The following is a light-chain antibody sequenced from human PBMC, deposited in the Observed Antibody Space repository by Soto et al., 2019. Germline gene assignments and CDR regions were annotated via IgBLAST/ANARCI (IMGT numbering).Light chain of an antibody. Sequence: EIVLTQSPGTLSLSPGERATLSCRASQSVSSSYLAWYQQKPGQAPRHLIYGASSRAPGIPDRFSGSGSGTDFTLTISRLEPEDFAVYYCQQYGSSPRTFGQGTKVEIK. V-gene: IGKV3-20*01. CDR3: QQYGSSPRT. J-gene: IGKJ1*01. CDR1: QSVSSSY. CDR2: GAS.